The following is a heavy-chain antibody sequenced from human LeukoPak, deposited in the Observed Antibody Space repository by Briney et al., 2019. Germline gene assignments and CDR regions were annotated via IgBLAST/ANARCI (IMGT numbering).Heavy chain of an antibody. Sequence: PSETLSLTCTVSGGSISSGGYYWSWIRQPPGKGLEWIGYIYHSGSTYYNPSLKSRPTMSVDTSKNQFSLKLNSVTAADTAVYYCARRRDYTYYFDNWGQGTLVTVSS. CDR1: GGSISSGGYY. J-gene: IGHJ4*02. CDR2: IYHSGST. V-gene: IGHV4-30-2*03. D-gene: IGHD4-11*01. CDR3: ARRRDYTYYFDN.